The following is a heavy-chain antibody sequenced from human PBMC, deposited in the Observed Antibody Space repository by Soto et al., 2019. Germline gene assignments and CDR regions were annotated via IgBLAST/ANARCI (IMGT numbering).Heavy chain of an antibody. CDR2: INPNSGGT. Sequence: GASVKVSCKASGYTFTGAYIHWVRQAPGQGLEWMGCINPNSGGTEFAQKFQGRVTVTRDTSITTVYMEMDRLRSDDTGVYYCARDFTTRSYGVDVWYQGTAGTVSS. D-gene: IGHD3-10*01. J-gene: IGHJ6*02. CDR1: GYTFTGAY. CDR3: ARDFTTRSYGVDV. V-gene: IGHV1-2*02.